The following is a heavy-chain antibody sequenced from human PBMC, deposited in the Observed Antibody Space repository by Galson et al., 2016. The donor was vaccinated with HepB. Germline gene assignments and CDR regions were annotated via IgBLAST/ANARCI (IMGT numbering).Heavy chain of an antibody. Sequence: SVKVSCKASGYTFTNYAIHWVRQAPGQRLEWMGWINAGNGDTKSSQKFQGRVTITRDTSATTAYMELSSLRSEDTAVYYCGRDGYCSNLNCYSWFDPWGQGTLVTVSS. CDR1: GYTFTNYA. J-gene: IGHJ5*02. D-gene: IGHD2-2*01. CDR3: GRDGYCSNLNCYSWFDP. V-gene: IGHV1-3*01. CDR2: INAGNGDT.